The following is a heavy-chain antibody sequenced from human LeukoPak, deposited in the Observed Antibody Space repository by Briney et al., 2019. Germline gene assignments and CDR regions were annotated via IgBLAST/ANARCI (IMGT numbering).Heavy chain of an antibody. D-gene: IGHD3-10*01. Sequence: GGSLRLSCAASGFDFNKYNMNWVRQAPGKGLEWLSYISSNSATVYYADSVKGRFTISRDNDKNSLYLRVNSLRDEDTAVYYCARDCYGAGSYPFDYWGQGTLVTVSS. CDR3: ARDCYGAGSYPFDY. J-gene: IGHJ4*02. CDR1: GFDFNKYN. V-gene: IGHV3-48*02. CDR2: ISSNSATV.